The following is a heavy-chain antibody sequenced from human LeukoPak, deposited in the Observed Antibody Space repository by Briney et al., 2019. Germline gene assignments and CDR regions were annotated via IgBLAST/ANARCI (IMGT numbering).Heavy chain of an antibody. CDR1: GFTFSNAW. D-gene: IGHD3-22*01. CDR3: TTGEYYDSSGPSGPFDY. Sequence: GGSLRLSCAASGFTFSNAWMSWVRQAPGKGLEWVGRIKSKTDGGTTDYAAPVKGRFTISRDDSKNTLYLQMNSLKTEDTAVYYCTTGEYYDSSGPSGPFDYWGQGTLVTVSS. CDR2: IKSKTDGGTT. V-gene: IGHV3-15*01. J-gene: IGHJ4*02.